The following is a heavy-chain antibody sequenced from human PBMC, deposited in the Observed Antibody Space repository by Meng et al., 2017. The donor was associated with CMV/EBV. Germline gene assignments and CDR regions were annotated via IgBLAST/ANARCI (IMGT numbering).Heavy chain of an antibody. V-gene: IGHV3-48*03. CDR3: ARAKSSGYYYVGYWYFDL. CDR1: GFTFSSYE. CDR2: ISSSGSTI. Sequence: GESLKISCAASGFTFSSYEMNWVRQAPGRGLEWVSYISSSGSTIYYADSVKGRFTICRDNAKKSLYLQMNSLRADDTAVYYCARAKSSGYYYVGYWYFDLWGRGTLVTVSS. D-gene: IGHD3-22*01. J-gene: IGHJ2*01.